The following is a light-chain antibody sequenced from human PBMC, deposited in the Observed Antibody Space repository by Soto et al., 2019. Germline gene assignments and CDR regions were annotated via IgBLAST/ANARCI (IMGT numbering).Light chain of an antibody. V-gene: IGLV4-69*01. CDR1: RRHSNYV. Sequence: QPVLTQAPSASASLGASGKLTCTLSRRHSNYVITWHQQQPEKGPRYLMKVNSDGSHNKGDGIPVRFSGSSSGAERYLTISSLQSEDEADYYCQTWDTGIQVFGGGTKLTVL. CDR2: VNSDGSH. CDR3: QTWDTGIQV. J-gene: IGLJ2*01.